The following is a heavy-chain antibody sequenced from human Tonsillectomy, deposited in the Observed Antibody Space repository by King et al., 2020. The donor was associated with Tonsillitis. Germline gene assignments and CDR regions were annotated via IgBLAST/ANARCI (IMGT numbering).Heavy chain of an antibody. J-gene: IGHJ4*02. Sequence: VQLVESGGGLVQPGGSLRLSCAASGFTFSNYWMHWGRQAPGKGLVWVSRVIADGVSTSNVDSVKGRFTTSRDNAKKTLYLQMNSLRAEDTAVYYCASDPIGDIVLTNYWGQGTLVTVSS. CDR2: VIADGVST. D-gene: IGHD5-12*01. V-gene: IGHV3-74*01. CDR1: GFTFSNYW. CDR3: ASDPIGDIVLTNY.